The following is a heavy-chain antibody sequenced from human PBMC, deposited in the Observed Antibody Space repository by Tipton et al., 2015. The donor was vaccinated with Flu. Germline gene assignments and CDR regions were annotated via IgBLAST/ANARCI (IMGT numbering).Heavy chain of an antibody. CDR3: VFRHYSSDY. CDR2: IYTSGST. D-gene: IGHD3-10*01. CDR1: GFNISTNY. V-gene: IGHV3-66*02. Sequence: VQLVQSGGGLVQPGGSLRLSCAASGFNISTNYLTWVRQAPGKGLEWVSNIYTSGSTYYADSVKGQFTISRDTSRNTVYLQMNSLTAEDTALYYCVFRHYSSDYRGQGTLVTVSS. J-gene: IGHJ4*02.